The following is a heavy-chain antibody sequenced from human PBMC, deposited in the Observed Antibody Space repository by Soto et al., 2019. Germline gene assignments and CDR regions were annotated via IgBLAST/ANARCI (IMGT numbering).Heavy chain of an antibody. J-gene: IGHJ4*02. CDR1: GGSISSGDYY. CDR2: IYYSGST. D-gene: IGHD3-10*02. Sequence: QVQLQESGPGLVKPSQTLSLTCTVSGGSISSGDYYWSWIRQPPGKGLEWIGYIYYSGSTYYNPYLKSRVTISVDTSKNQFSLKLSSVTAADTAVYYCASTFFGLPGYFDYWGQGTLVTVSS. V-gene: IGHV4-30-4*01. CDR3: ASTFFGLPGYFDY.